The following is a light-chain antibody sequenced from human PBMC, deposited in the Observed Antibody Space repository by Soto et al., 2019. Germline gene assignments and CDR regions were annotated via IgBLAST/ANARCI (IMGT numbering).Light chain of an antibody. V-gene: IGLV2-18*02. CDR1: SSDVGRYNR. J-gene: IGLJ2*01. CDR2: DVN. Sequence: QSALTQPPSVSGAPGQSVTISCTGTSSDVGRYNRVSWYQQSPGTAPKLMIYDVNNRPSGVPDRFSGSKSGNTASLTISGLQAEDEANYYCSSYTRSGTLVIGGGTKVTVL. CDR3: SSYTRSGTLV.